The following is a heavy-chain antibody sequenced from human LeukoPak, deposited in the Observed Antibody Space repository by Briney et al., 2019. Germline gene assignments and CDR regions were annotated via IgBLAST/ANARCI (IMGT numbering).Heavy chain of an antibody. D-gene: IGHD6-19*01. CDR1: GFTFSSYS. Sequence: PGGSLRLSCAASGFTFSSYSMDWVRQAPGKGLEWVSYISSSSSTIYYADSVKGRFTISRDNAKNSLYLQMNSLGAEDTAVYYCARDGQWLVHTSYYYGMDVWGQGTTVTVSS. J-gene: IGHJ6*02. V-gene: IGHV3-48*04. CDR3: ARDGQWLVHTSYYYGMDV. CDR2: ISSSSSTI.